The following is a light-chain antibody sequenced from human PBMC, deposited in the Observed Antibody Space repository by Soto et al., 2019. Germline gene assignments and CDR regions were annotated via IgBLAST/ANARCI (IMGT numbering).Light chain of an antibody. J-gene: IGKJ5*01. CDR3: QQRSSWIT. Sequence: EIVLTQSPATLSLXPGDXXXXSCRASQSVSSYLAWYQQKPGQAPRLLIYDASNRATGIPARFSGSGSGTDFTLSISSLEPEDFAVYYCQQRSSWITFGQGTRLEIK. CDR2: DAS. CDR1: QSVSSY. V-gene: IGKV3-11*01.